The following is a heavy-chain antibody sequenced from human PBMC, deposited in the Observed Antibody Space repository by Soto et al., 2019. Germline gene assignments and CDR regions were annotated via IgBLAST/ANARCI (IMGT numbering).Heavy chain of an antibody. D-gene: IGHD3-3*01. CDR3: AKNGDFWSWGMDV. CDR2: ISSSGDGT. CDR1: EFSFGDYA. V-gene: IGHV3-23*01. J-gene: IGHJ6*02. Sequence: GGSLRLSCTGSEFSFGDYAMTWVRQAPGKGLEWVSIISSSGDGTYYVDSVKGRFTISRDNSRNTLNLQMNSLRAEDTAVYYCAKNGDFWSWGMDVWGQGTTVTVSS.